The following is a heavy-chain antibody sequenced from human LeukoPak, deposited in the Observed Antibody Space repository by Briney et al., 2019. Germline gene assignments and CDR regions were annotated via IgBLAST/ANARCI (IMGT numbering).Heavy chain of an antibody. CDR2: INPSGGSA. J-gene: IGHJ4*02. CDR1: GYTFTSYY. CDR3: ARSMIVEGRYYFDY. Sequence: ASVKVSGKASGYTFTSYYMHWVRQAPGQGLEWMGIINPSGGSASYAQMFQGRITMTRDTSTSTVYMELSSLRSEDTAVYYCARSMIVEGRYYFDYWGQGTLVTVSS. D-gene: IGHD3-22*01. V-gene: IGHV1-46*01.